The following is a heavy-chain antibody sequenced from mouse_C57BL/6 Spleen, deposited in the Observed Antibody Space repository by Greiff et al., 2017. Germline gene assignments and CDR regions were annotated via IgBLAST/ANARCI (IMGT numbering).Heavy chain of an antibody. CDR2: IYPGSGST. CDR3: ARRLYDYDDGYYFDY. Sequence: VQRVESGAELVKPGASVKMSCKASGYTFTSYWITWVKQRPGQGLEWIGDIYPGSGSTNYNEKFKSKATLTVDTSSSTAYMQLSSLTSEDSAVYYCARRLYDYDDGYYFDYWGQGTTLTVSS. J-gene: IGHJ2*01. CDR1: GYTFTSYW. D-gene: IGHD2-4*01. V-gene: IGHV1-55*01.